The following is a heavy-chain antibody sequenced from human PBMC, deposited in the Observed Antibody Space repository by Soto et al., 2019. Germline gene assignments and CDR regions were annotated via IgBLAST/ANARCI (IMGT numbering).Heavy chain of an antibody. J-gene: IGHJ4*02. V-gene: IGHV3-30-3*01. CDR2: LSYDGSSK. CDR1: GFTFSHYA. CDR3: AREDYGAFYFDY. Sequence: QVQLAESGGGVVQPGESLRLSCAASGFTFSHYAMHWVRQAPGKGLEWVAILSYDGSSKYYADSVKGRFTISRANPKNTLYLQMNSLRAEDTAIYYCAREDYGAFYFDYWGQGALVTVSS. D-gene: IGHD3-10*01.